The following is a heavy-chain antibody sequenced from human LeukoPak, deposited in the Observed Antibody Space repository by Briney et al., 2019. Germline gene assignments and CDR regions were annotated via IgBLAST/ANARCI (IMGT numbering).Heavy chain of an antibody. D-gene: IGHD6-13*01. CDR2: INPNSGFT. V-gene: IGHV1-2*02. Sequence: ASVKVSCKASGYTFSDYYIHWVRQAPGQGPEWVGYINPNSGFTNYAQKFQGRVTMTRDTSTSTAYMELSRLRSDDPAVYYCAPGTPGIAAAPFDYWGQGTLVTVSS. CDR1: GYTFSDYY. CDR3: APGTPGIAAAPFDY. J-gene: IGHJ4*02.